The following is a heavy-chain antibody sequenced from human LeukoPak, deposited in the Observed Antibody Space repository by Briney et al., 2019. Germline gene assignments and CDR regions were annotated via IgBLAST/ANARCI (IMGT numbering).Heavy chain of an antibody. CDR1: GFTFSTSW. V-gene: IGHV3-7*01. CDR2: IKQDGSEK. D-gene: IGHD2-8*01. CDR3: ARDFRRGYCTNGVCYWTHLA. J-gene: IGHJ5*02. Sequence: GGSLRLSCAASGFTFSTSWMSWVRQAPGKGLEWVANIKQDGSEKYYVDSVKGRFTISRDNAKNSLYRQMNSLRAEDTAVYYCARDFRRGYCTNGVCYWTHLAWGQGTLVTVSS.